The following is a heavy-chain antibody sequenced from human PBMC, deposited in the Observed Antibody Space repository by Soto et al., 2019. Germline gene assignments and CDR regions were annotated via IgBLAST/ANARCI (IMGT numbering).Heavy chain of an antibody. CDR2: IKQDGSEK. D-gene: IGHD3-22*01. J-gene: IGHJ3*02. CDR3: ARGGITMIADAFDI. CDR1: GFTFSSYW. V-gene: IGHV3-7*01. Sequence: EVQLVESGGGLVQPGGSQRLSCAASGFTFSSYWMSWVRQAPGKGLEWVANIKQDGSEKYYVDSVKGRFTISRDNAKNSLYLQMNSLRAEDTAVYYCARGGITMIADAFDIWGQGTMVTVSS.